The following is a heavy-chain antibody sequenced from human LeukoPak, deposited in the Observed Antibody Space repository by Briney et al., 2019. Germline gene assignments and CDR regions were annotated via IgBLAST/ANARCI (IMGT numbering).Heavy chain of an antibody. CDR2: ISASGTST. CDR3: AKDRGSFSGSYSPYNWFDP. CDR1: GFTFSSYA. V-gene: IGHV3-23*01. D-gene: IGHD3-10*01. J-gene: IGHJ5*02. Sequence: GGSLRLSCAASGFTFSSYAMSWVRQAPGKGLEWVSGISASGTSTYYAHSVKGRFTISRDNSKNTLYLQMNSLRAEDTAVYYCAKDRGSFSGSYSPYNWFDPWGQGTLVTVSS.